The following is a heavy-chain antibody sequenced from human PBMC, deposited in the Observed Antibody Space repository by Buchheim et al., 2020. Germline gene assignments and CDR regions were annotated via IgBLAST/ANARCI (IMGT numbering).Heavy chain of an antibody. CDR1: GFTFSSYS. CDR3: ARGAGIQLWTPWFYGMDV. CDR2: ISSSSSYI. J-gene: IGHJ6*02. D-gene: IGHD5-18*01. Sequence: EVQLVESGGGLVKPGGSLRLSCAASGFTFSSYSMNWVRQAPGKGLEWVSSISSSSSYIYYADSVKGRFTISRDNAKNSLYLQMNGLRAEDTAVYYCARGAGIQLWTPWFYGMDVWGQGTT. V-gene: IGHV3-21*01.